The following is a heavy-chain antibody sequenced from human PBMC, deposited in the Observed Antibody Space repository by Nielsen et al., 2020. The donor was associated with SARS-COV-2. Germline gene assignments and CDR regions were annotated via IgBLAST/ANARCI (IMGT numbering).Heavy chain of an antibody. CDR2: IIPIFGTA. J-gene: IGHJ4*02. V-gene: IGHV1-69*13. Sequence: SVKASCKASGGTFSSYAISWVRQAPGQGLEWMGGIIPIFGTANYAQKFQGRVTITADESTSTAYMELSSPRSEDTAVYYCARGGIAAAAPAYWGQGTLVTVSS. CDR3: ARGGIAAAAPAY. CDR1: GGTFSSYA. D-gene: IGHD6-13*01.